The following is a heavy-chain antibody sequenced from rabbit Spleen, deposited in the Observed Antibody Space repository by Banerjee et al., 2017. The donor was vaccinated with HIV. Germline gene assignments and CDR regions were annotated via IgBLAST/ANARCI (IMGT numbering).Heavy chain of an antibody. CDR1: GIDFSSYYY. V-gene: IGHV1S40*01. CDR2: VGPGGSGST. CDR3: ARNFDL. J-gene: IGHJ4*01. Sequence: LEESGGGLVKPGGTLTLTCKASGIDFSSYYYMCWVRQTPGKGLEWIACVGPGGSGSTYYASWAKGRFTISKTSSTTGTLQVTSLTAADTATYFCARNFDLWGQGTLVTVS.